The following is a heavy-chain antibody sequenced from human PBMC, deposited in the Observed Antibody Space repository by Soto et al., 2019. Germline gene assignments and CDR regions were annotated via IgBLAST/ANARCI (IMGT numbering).Heavy chain of an antibody. CDR2: ISYDGSNK. Sequence: QVQLVESGGGVVQPGRSLRLSCAASGFTFSSYGMHWVRQAPGKGLEWVAVISYDGSNKYYADSVKGRFTISRDNSKNTLYLQMNSLRAEDTAVYYCAKDTVATTLYYYYGMDVWGQGTTVTVSS. CDR3: AKDTVATTLYYYYGMDV. D-gene: IGHD5-12*01. V-gene: IGHV3-30*18. J-gene: IGHJ6*02. CDR1: GFTFSSYG.